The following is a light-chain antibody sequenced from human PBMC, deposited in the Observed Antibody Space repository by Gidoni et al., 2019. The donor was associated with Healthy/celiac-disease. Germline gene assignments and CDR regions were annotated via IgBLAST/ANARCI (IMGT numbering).Light chain of an antibody. CDR2: GNI. CDR3: QSYDSSLSGVV. V-gene: IGLV1-40*01. Sequence: QSVLTQPPSVSGAPGPRVTISCTGSSSNIGAGFDVPWYQHLPGTAPKLLIYGNINRPSGVPDRFSGSKSGTSASLAITGLQAEDEADYNCQSYDSSLSGVVFGGGTKLTV. CDR1: SSNIGAGFD. J-gene: IGLJ2*01.